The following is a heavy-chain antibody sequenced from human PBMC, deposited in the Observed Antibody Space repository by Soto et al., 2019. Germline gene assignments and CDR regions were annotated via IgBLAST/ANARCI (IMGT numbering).Heavy chain of an antibody. V-gene: IGHV1-69*13. CDR1: GGTFNNYA. CDR3: ARGGDSSGYYIIPFDY. Sequence: SVKVSCKASGGTFNNYAINWVRQAPGQGLEWMGGIIPMFGTADYAQKFQGRVTITADEFTSTAYLEMSSLRSEETAVYYCARGGDSSGYYIIPFDYWGQGTLVTVSS. D-gene: IGHD3-22*01. J-gene: IGHJ4*02. CDR2: IIPMFGTA.